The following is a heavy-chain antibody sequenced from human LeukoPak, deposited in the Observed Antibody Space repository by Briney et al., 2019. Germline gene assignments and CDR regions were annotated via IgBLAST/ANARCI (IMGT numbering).Heavy chain of an antibody. V-gene: IGHV3-30-3*01. D-gene: IGHD2-2*01. J-gene: IGHJ3*01. CDR3: AREKDCGSISCIGAFDV. CDR2: ISYDGSNK. CDR1: GFTFSSYW. Sequence: PGGSLRLSCATSGFTFSSYWMSWVRQAPGKGLEWVAVISYDGSNKYYADSVKGRFTISRDNSKNTLYLQMNSLRVEDTAVYYCAREKDCGSISCIGAFDVWGRGTMVTVSS.